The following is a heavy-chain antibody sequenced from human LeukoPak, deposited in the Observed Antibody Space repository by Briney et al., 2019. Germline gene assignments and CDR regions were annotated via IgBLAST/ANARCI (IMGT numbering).Heavy chain of an antibody. D-gene: IGHD2-8*02. CDR1: GFTFSSYS. V-gene: IGHV3-48*04. J-gene: IGHJ2*01. CDR3: AKGSTGFVSWYFDL. CDR2: ITSSGTTI. Sequence: GGSLRLSCAASGFTFSSYSMNWIRQAPGKGPEWVSYITSSGTTIYYADSVKGRFTISRDDAKNSLYLQMNSLRAEDTAVYYCAKGSTGFVSWYFDLWGRGTLVTVSS.